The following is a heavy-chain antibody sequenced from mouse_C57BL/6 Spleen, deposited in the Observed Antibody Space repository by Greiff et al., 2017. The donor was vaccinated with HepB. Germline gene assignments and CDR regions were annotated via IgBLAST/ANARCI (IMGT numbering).Heavy chain of an antibody. Sequence: QVQLQQPGAELVKPGASVKLSCKASGYTFTSYWMQWVKQRPGQGLEWIGEIDPSDSYTNYNQKFKGKATLTVDTSSSTAYMQLSSLTSEDSAVYYCARWDYYGSSYHYWYFDVWGTGTTVTVSS. CDR2: IDPSDSYT. D-gene: IGHD1-1*01. V-gene: IGHV1-50*01. CDR1: GYTFTSYW. CDR3: ARWDYYGSSYHYWYFDV. J-gene: IGHJ1*03.